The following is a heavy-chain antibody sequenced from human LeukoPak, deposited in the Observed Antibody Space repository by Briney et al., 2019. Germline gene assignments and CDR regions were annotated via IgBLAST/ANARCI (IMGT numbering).Heavy chain of an antibody. D-gene: IGHD3-22*01. Sequence: GGSLRLSCAASGFTFSSYSMNRVRQAPGKGLEWVSSISSSSSYIYYADSVKGRFTISRDNAKNSLYLQMNSLRAEDTAVYYCARDTGTYYYDSSGYLPIACPDYWGQGTLVTVSS. J-gene: IGHJ4*02. CDR3: ARDTGTYYYDSSGYLPIACPDY. V-gene: IGHV3-21*01. CDR2: ISSSSSYI. CDR1: GFTFSSYS.